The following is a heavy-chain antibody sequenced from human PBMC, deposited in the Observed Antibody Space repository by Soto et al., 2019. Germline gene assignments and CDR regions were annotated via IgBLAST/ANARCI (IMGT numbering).Heavy chain of an antibody. CDR3: AGYGGNSV. CDR1: GFTFGASA. V-gene: IGHV3-23*01. J-gene: IGHJ4*01. D-gene: IGHD4-17*01. CDR2: ISGSGGNT. Sequence: PGGSLRLSCAASGFTFGASAMIWVRQAPGKGLEWVSAISGSGGNTHYADSVKGRFTISRDNSKNTVYLQMNSLRVEDTAVYYCAGYGGNSVWGHGTQVTVSS.